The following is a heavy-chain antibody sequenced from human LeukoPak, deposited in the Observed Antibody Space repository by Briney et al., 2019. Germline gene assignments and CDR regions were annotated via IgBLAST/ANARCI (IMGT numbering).Heavy chain of an antibody. CDR3: ARGWACGGYNWFDP. J-gene: IGHJ5*02. D-gene: IGHD6-13*01. CDR1: GYSISSGYY. Sequence: SETLSLTCTVSGYSISSGYYWGWMRQPPGKGLDWIGSIYYSGSTYYNPSLKSRVTISVDTSKNQFSLKLSSVPAAGTAVYYSARGWACGGYNWFDPWGQGTLVTVSS. CDR2: IYYSGST. V-gene: IGHV4-38-2*02.